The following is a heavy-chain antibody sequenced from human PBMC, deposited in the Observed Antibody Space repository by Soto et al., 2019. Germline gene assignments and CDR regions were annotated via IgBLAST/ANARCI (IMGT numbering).Heavy chain of an antibody. V-gene: IGHV3-23*01. Sequence: PGGSLRLSCAASGFIFSSYAMSGVRQAPGKGLEWVSAISGSGGSTYYADSVKGRFTISRDNSKNTLYLQMSSLRAEDTAVYHCVRVHSSSYHYFDYWAQGPLVTXSP. D-gene: IGHD6-13*01. J-gene: IGHJ4*02. CDR2: ISGSGGST. CDR3: VRVHSSSYHYFDY. CDR1: GFIFSSYA.